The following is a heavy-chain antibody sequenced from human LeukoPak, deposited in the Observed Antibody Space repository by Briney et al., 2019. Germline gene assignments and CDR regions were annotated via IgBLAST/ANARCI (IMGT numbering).Heavy chain of an antibody. CDR2: INSVGSSS. CDR1: GFTFSSYL. D-gene: IGHD4-17*01. CDR3: ARGDYGEKGGAFDI. J-gene: IGHJ3*02. V-gene: IGHV3-74*01. Sequence: GRSLRLSCAVSGFTFSSYLVYWVPQAPRNQRVGVTGINSVGSSSSYADSVEGRFTIFSDNAKNTLYLQMNSLRAEATAVYYCARGDYGEKGGAFDIWGQGTMVTVSS.